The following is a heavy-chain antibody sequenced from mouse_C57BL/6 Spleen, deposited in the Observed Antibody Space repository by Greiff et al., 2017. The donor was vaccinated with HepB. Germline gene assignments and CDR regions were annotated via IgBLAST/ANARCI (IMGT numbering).Heavy chain of an antibody. V-gene: IGHV1-15*01. CDR3: TRFDGSRWWYFDV. J-gene: IGHJ1*03. Sequence: VQLQQSGAELVRPGASVTLSCKASGYTFTDYEMHWVKQTPVHGLEWIGTIDPETGSTAYNQKFKGKAILTADKSSSTAYMELRSLTSEDSAVYYCTRFDGSRWWYFDVWGTGTTVAVSS. CDR1: GYTFTDYE. CDR2: IDPETGST. D-gene: IGHD1-1*01.